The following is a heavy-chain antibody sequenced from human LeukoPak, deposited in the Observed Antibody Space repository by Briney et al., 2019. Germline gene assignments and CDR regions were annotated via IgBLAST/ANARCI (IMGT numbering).Heavy chain of an antibody. CDR3: AKGLGYDSSTIDY. J-gene: IGHJ4*02. CDR1: GFTFSSYA. D-gene: IGHD2-2*01. Sequence: GGSLRLSCAASGFTFSSYAMSWVRQAPGKGLEWVSAISGSGGSTYYADSVKGRFTIPRDNSKNTLYLQMNSLRAEDTAVYYCAKGLGYDSSTIDYWGQGTLATVSS. V-gene: IGHV3-23*01. CDR2: ISGSGGST.